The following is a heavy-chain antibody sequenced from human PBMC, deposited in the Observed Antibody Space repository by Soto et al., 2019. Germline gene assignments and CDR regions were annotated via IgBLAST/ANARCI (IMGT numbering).Heavy chain of an antibody. V-gene: IGHV4-59*01. Sequence: WETLYLTCSVSGVSITGSYWSWIRQPPGKTLEWIGYVYHSGTTTYNPSLKSRVSISVDTSKNQFSLRLTSVIAADTAVYYCARDMPYGAGSLPGCDYWGQGTLVTVSS. D-gene: IGHD1-26*01. CDR3: ARDMPYGAGSLPGCDY. CDR1: GVSITGSY. J-gene: IGHJ4*02. CDR2: VYHSGTT.